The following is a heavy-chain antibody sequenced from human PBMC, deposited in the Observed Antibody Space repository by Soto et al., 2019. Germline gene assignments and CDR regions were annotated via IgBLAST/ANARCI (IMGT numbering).Heavy chain of an antibody. CDR3: AREIIDRDYGAFDI. J-gene: IGHJ3*02. Sequence: ESGGGLVQPGGSLRLSCAASGFTFSSYDMHWVRQATGKGLEWVSAIGTAGDTYYPGSVKGRFTISRENAKNSLYLQMNSLRAGDTAVYYCAREIIDRDYGAFDIWGQGTMVTVSS. CDR1: GFTFSSYD. V-gene: IGHV3-13*01. D-gene: IGHD4-17*01. CDR2: IGTAGDT.